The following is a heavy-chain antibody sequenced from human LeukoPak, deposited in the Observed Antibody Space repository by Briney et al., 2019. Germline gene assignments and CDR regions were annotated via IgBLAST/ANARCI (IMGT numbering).Heavy chain of an antibody. CDR1: GYSISSGYY. V-gene: IGHV4-38-2*02. CDR3: ARHYGGFLAENNWFDP. CDR2: IYHSGGT. D-gene: IGHD3-3*01. J-gene: IGHJ5*02. Sequence: SETLSLTCTVSGYSISSGYYWGWIRQPPGKGLEWIGSIYHSGGTYYNPSLKSRVTISVDTSKNQFSLKLSSVTAADTAVYYCARHYGGFLAENNWFDPWGQGTLVTVSS.